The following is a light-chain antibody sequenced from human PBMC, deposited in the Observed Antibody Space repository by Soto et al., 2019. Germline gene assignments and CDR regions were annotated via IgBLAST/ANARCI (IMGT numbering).Light chain of an antibody. CDR3: QQYNNWPPWP. CDR2: GAS. Sequence: EIVMTQSPATLSVSPGERATLSCRASQSVSSNLAWYQQKPCQAPRLLIYGASTRATGIPARFSGSGSGTEFTLTISSLQSEDFAVYYCQQYNNWPPWPFGQGTKVEIK. V-gene: IGKV3-15*01. CDR1: QSVSSN. J-gene: IGKJ1*01.